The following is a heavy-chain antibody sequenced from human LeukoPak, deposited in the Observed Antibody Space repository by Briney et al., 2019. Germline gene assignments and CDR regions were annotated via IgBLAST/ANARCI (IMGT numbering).Heavy chain of an antibody. Sequence: ETLSLTCTVSGGSLSSSSYYWGWIRQAPGKGLEWVANIKQDGSEKYYVDSVKGRFTISRDNAKNSLYLQMNSLRAEDTAVYYCARGRMVVTANPVYFDYWGQGTLVTVSS. CDR3: ARGRMVVTANPVYFDY. J-gene: IGHJ4*02. D-gene: IGHD2-21*02. V-gene: IGHV3-7*01. CDR1: GGSLSSSSYY. CDR2: IKQDGSEK.